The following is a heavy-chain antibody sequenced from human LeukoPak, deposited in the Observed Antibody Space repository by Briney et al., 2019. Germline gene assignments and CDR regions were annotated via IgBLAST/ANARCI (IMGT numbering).Heavy chain of an antibody. CDR3: AKDLMGYSNYVFDY. CDR1: GFTFSSYA. Sequence: GGSLRLSCAASGFTFSSYAMSWVRQAPGKGLEWVSAISGSGGSTYYAGSVKGRFTISRDNPKNTLYLQMNSLRAEDTAVYYCAKDLMGYSNYVFDYWGQGTLVTVSS. D-gene: IGHD4-11*01. V-gene: IGHV3-23*01. J-gene: IGHJ4*02. CDR2: ISGSGGST.